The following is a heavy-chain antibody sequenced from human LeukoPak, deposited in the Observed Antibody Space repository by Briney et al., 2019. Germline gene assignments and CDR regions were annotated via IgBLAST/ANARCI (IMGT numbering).Heavy chain of an antibody. CDR2: IYSGGNT. CDR3: ARVTEYFRTLDAMDV. J-gene: IGHJ6*02. D-gene: IGHD2/OR15-2a*01. CDR1: GFTVSTNY. Sequence: PGGSLRLSCAASGFTVSTNYMTWIRQAPGRGLEWVSIIYSGGNTDYADSVKGRFTISRDDSKNTLYLQMNSLRAEDSAVYYCARVTEYFRTLDAMDVWGQGSTVTVSS. V-gene: IGHV3-66*01.